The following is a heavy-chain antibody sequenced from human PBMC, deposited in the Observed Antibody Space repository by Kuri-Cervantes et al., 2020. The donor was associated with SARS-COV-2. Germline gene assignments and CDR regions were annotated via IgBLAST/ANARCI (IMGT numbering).Heavy chain of an antibody. D-gene: IGHD2-15*01. J-gene: IGHJ6*02. Sequence: ASVKVSCKASGYTFTSYGISWVRQAPGQGLEWMGWISAYNGNTNYVQKLQGRVTMTTDTSTSTAYMELRSLRSDDTAVYYCATQGYCSGGSCIYYYYGMDVWGQGTTVTVSS. CDR2: ISAYNGNT. V-gene: IGHV1-18*01. CDR1: GYTFTSYG. CDR3: ATQGYCSGGSCIYYYYGMDV.